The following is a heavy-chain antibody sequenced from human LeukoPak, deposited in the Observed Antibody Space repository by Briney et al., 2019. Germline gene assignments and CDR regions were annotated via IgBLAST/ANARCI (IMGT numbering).Heavy chain of an antibody. J-gene: IGHJ4*02. CDR3: ARGAGYTGTYAGILDY. CDR1: GYTFPSYF. D-gene: IGHD1-26*01. Sequence: ASVKVSCKASGYTFPSYFMHWVRQAPGQGLEWMGIINPTGGSTTYAQKFQGRVTMTRDTSTSTVYMELSSLRSEDTAVYYCARGAGYTGTYAGILDYWGRGTLVTVSS. V-gene: IGHV1-46*01. CDR2: INPTGGST.